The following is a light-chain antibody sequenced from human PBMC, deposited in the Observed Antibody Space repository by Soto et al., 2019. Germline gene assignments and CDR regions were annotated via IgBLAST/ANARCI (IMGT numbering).Light chain of an antibody. CDR2: KIS. Sequence: PLSSPVTLGQPSSISCRSSQILVHSDGDSYLNLLQQRPGQPPRLLIYKISKRFSGVPDRFTGSGAGTDFTLKISRVAAEDVGTYYCMQQTQFPFTFGGETKVDI. CDR1: QILVHSDGDSY. J-gene: IGKJ4*01. CDR3: MQQTQFPFT. V-gene: IGKV2-24*01.